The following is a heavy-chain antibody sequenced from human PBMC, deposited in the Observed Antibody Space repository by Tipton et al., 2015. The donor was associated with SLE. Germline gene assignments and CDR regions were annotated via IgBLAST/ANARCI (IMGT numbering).Heavy chain of an antibody. D-gene: IGHD1-26*01. V-gene: IGHV5-51*03. CDR1: GYSFTNYW. CDR3: ARVEGATHYFDH. CDR2: IFPGDSDI. Sequence: QLVQSGAEVKKPGESLKISCKASGYSFTNYWIGWVRQMPGKGLEWMGIIFPGDSDIRFSPSFQGQVTVSVDNSITTAYLQWNSLKASDTGIYYCARVEGATHYFDHWGQGTLVTVSS. J-gene: IGHJ4*02.